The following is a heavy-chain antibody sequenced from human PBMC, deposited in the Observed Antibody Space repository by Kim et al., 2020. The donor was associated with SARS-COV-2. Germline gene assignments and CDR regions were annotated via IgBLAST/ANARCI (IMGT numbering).Heavy chain of an antibody. Sequence: SVKGRFTISRDNSKNTLYLQMNSLRAEDTAVYYCAGRIAVAGTEDDAFDIWGQGTMVTVSS. J-gene: IGHJ3*02. V-gene: IGHV3-23*01. D-gene: IGHD6-19*01. CDR3: AGRIAVAGTEDDAFDI.